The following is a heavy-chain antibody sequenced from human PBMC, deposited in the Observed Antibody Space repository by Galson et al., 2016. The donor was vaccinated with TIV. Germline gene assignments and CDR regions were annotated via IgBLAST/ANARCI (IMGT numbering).Heavy chain of an antibody. Sequence: SVKVSCKASGYNFAMHAISWVRQAPGEGLEWVAWTRTYNGDTRHAEKVQGRVTTTTDTSTGTAYMELRSLRSDDTAVYYCARDRNSVSAVVLEDDAFDIWGQGTLVTVSS. V-gene: IGHV1-18*01. CDR2: TRTYNGDT. CDR1: GYNFAMHA. J-gene: IGHJ3*02. D-gene: IGHD3-3*01. CDR3: ARDRNSVSAVVLEDDAFDI.